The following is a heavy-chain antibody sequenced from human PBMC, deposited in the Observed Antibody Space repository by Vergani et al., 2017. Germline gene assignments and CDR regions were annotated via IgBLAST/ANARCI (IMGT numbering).Heavy chain of an antibody. CDR2: IKQDGSEK. CDR1: GFNFSSYW. CDR3: AREEAIFMDV. Sequence: EVQLVESGGGLVQPGGSLRLSCAASGFNFSSYWRSWVRQAPGKGLEWVANIKQDGSEKYYVDSVKGRFTISRDNAKNSLYLQMNSLRAEDTAVYYCAREEAIFMDVWGKGTTVTVSS. D-gene: IGHD3-3*02. J-gene: IGHJ6*03. V-gene: IGHV3-7*01.